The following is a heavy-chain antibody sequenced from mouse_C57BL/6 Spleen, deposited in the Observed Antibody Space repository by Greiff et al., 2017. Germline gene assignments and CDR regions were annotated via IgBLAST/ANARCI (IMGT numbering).Heavy chain of an antibody. CDR3: ARGSYYYGSVDYFDY. J-gene: IGHJ2*01. CDR1: GYSITSGYD. CDR2: ISYSGST. Sequence: VQLKESGPGMVKPSQSLSLTCTVTGYSITSGYDWHWIRHFPGNKLEWMGYISYSGSTNYNPSLKSRISITHDTSKNHFFLKLNSVTTEDTATYYCARGSYYYGSVDYFDYWGQGTTLTVSS. V-gene: IGHV3-1*01. D-gene: IGHD1-1*01.